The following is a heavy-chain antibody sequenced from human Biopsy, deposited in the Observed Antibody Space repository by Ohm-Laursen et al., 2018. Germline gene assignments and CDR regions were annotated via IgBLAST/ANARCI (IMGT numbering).Heavy chain of an antibody. V-gene: IGHV1-8*01. Sequence: ASVKVSCKTYGYTFTSYDISWMRQVSGQGLEWIGWVNPVSKNTVFVKDFRGRVTLTGDTSSSTSYMELRSLTSKDTAIYYCARAVRNQMLSTVWGQGAAVTVSS. D-gene: IGHD2-2*01. CDR1: GYTFTSYD. J-gene: IGHJ6*02. CDR3: ARAVRNQMLSTV. CDR2: VNPVSKNT.